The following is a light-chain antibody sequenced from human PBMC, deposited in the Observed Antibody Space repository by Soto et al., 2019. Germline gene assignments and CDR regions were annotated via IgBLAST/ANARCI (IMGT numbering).Light chain of an antibody. J-gene: IGLJ1*01. CDR1: ISNIGSNY. CDR3: AAWDDSLSGYV. CDR2: SNN. Sequence: QYVLTQPASSSGTPGQRVTISCSGSISNIGSNYVYWYQQLPGTAPKLLIYSNNQRPSGVPDRFSGSKSGTSASLAISGLRSEDEADYYCAAWDDSLSGYVFGTGTKVTVL. V-gene: IGLV1-47*02.